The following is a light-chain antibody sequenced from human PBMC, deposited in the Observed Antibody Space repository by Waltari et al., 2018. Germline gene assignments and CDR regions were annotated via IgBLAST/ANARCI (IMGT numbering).Light chain of an antibody. CDR2: AAD. Sequence: CRVRRSIRNYVAWFQQKPGKVPKRLIFAADTLESGVPPRFSGSGSGTEFTLTISSLQPEDFATYYCLHHHSYPLTFGPGTKLQMK. V-gene: IGKV1-17*03. CDR1: RSIRNY. J-gene: IGKJ2*01. CDR3: LHHHSYPLT.